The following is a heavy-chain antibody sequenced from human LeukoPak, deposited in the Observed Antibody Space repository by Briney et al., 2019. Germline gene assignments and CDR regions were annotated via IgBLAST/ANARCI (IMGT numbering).Heavy chain of an antibody. J-gene: IGHJ4*02. CDR2: ISYDGSNK. CDR1: GLTFRNYW. Sequence: GGSLRLSCAASGLTFRNYWMHWVRQAPGKGLEWVAVISYDGSNKYYADSVKGRFTISRDNSKNTLYLQMNSLRAEDTAVYYCAREGSVATILGDYWGQGTLVTVSS. CDR3: AREGSVATILGDY. V-gene: IGHV3-30-3*01. D-gene: IGHD5-12*01.